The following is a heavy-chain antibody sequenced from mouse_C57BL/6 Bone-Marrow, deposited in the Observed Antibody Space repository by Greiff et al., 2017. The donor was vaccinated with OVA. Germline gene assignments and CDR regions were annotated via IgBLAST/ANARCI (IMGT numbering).Heavy chain of an antibody. CDR3: ARRGLRREYYYAMDY. D-gene: IGHD2-4*01. Sequence: EVKLVESGGGLVQPGGSLKLSCAASGFTFSDYGMAWVRQAPRKGPEWVAFISNLAYSIYYADTVTGRFTISRETAKNTLYLEMSSLRSEDTAMYYCARRGLRREYYYAMDYWGQGTSVTVSS. J-gene: IGHJ4*01. CDR2: ISNLAYSI. V-gene: IGHV5-15*01. CDR1: GFTFSDYG.